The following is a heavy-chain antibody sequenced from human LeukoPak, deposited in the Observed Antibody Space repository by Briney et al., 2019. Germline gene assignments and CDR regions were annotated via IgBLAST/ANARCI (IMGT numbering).Heavy chain of an antibody. J-gene: IGHJ4*02. Sequence: GGCLRLVCAAYGFTFGSYAMGSVRQAPGEGLGWVSAITGSVGNTSYADSVKGQFTVSRDNSRNPLFLQMNSLRTEDTAVYYCAKYPTTITPYYPDYFDYWGQGTLVTVSS. CDR2: ITGSVGNT. V-gene: IGHV3-23*01. D-gene: IGHD4-11*01. CDR1: GFTFGSYA. CDR3: AKYPTTITPYYPDYFDY.